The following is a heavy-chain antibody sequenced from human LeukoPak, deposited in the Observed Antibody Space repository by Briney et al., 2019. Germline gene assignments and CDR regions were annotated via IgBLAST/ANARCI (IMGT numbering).Heavy chain of an antibody. J-gene: IGHJ4*02. V-gene: IGHV4-34*01. CDR3: ARRSYDPGNYYNGWYFDY. Sequence: PSETLSLTCAVYGGSFSGYHWSWIRQPPGKGLEWIGEINHSGSTNYNPSLKSRVTISVDTSKNQFSLKLSSVTAADTAVYYCARRSYDPGNYYNGWYFDYWGQGTLVTVSS. D-gene: IGHD3-10*01. CDR2: INHSGST. CDR1: GGSFSGYH.